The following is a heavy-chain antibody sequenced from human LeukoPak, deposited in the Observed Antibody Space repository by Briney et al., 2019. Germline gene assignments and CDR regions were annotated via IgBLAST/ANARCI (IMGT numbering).Heavy chain of an antibody. J-gene: IGHJ4*02. Sequence: GASVRVSCKASGYTFTGYYMHWVRQAPGQGLEWMGWINPNSGGTNYAQKFQGRVTMTRDTDIITAYMELSRLRSDDTAVSYCARGGILRELSLSLGPDYWGQGTLVTVSS. CDR1: GYTFTGYY. CDR3: ARGGILRELSLSLGPDY. CDR2: INPNSGGT. V-gene: IGHV1-2*02. D-gene: IGHD3-16*02.